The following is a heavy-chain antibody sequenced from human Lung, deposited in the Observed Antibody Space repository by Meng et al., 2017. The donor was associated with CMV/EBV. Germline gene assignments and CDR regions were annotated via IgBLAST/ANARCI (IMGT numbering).Heavy chain of an antibody. J-gene: IGHJ1*01. CDR3: LRRSGGSV. CDR1: GDSITHHNW. V-gene: IGHV4-4*02. CDR2: IPHRGSS. D-gene: IGHD3-10*01. Sequence: VRFREVGPALVNPSETLSLTCAVSGDSITHHNWWAWVRQPPGKGLEWIGEIPHRGSSAYNPSLKSRVSMSIDKSKNQFSLKLTSVTAADTAVYHCLRRSGGSVWGQGTLVTVSS.